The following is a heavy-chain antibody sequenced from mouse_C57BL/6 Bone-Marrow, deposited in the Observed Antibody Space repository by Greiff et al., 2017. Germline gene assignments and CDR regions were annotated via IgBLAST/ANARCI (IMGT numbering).Heavy chain of an antibody. CDR3: ARPTGSWFAY. CDR2: IHPNSGST. D-gene: IGHD1-2*01. V-gene: IGHV1-64*01. CDR1: GYTFTSYW. Sequence: QVQLQQPGAELVKPGASVKLSCKASGYTFTSYWMPWVKQRPGQGLEWIGMIHPNSGSTNYNEKFKSKATLTVDKSSSTAYMQLSSLTSEDSAVYYCARPTGSWFAYWGQGTLVTVSA. J-gene: IGHJ3*01.